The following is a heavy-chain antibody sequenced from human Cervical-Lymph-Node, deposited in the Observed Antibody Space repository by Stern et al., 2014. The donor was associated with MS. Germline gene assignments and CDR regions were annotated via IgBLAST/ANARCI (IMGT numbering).Heavy chain of an antibody. J-gene: IGHJ4*01. CDR1: GFSFNRYG. D-gene: IGHD3-22*01. Sequence: QVQLVQSGGGVVQPGRSLRLSCAASGFSFNRYGMHWLRQVPGNGLEWVAIISYDGNKKTYADSVKGRFTISRDNSKNTLYLQMTRLRSEDTAVYYCAKDSDVITLDFWGHGTLVTVSS. V-gene: IGHV3-30*18. CDR3: AKDSDVITLDF. CDR2: ISYDGNKK.